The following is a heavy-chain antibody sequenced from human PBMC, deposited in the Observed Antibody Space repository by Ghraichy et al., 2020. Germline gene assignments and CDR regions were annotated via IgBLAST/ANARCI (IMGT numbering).Heavy chain of an antibody. J-gene: IGHJ6*02. V-gene: IGHV1-18*01. Sequence: ASVKVSCKASGYTFTSYGISWVRQAPGQGLEWMGWISAYNGNTNYAQKLQGRVTMTTDTSTSTAYMELRSPRSDDTAVYYCARDRDYYYYGMDVWGQGTTVTVSS. CDR1: GYTFTSYG. CDR3: ARDRDYYYYGMDV. CDR2: ISAYNGNT.